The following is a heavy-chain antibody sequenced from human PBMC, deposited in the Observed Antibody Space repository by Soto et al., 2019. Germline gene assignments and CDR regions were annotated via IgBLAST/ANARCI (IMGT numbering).Heavy chain of an antibody. D-gene: IGHD2-8*01. CDR2: ISAYNGNT. V-gene: IGHV1-18*01. J-gene: IGHJ4*02. Sequence: GASVKVSCKASGYTFTSYGISWVRQAPGQGLEWMGWISAYNGNTNYAQKLQGRVTMTTDTSTSAAYMELRSLRSDDTAVYYCATQPCTNGVCYTKYSGQGTLVTVSS. CDR3: ATQPCTNGVCYTKY. CDR1: GYTFTSYG.